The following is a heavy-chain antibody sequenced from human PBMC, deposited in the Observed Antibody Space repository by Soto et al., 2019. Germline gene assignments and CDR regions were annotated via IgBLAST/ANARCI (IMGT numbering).Heavy chain of an antibody. D-gene: IGHD6-13*01. CDR1: GFTFSSYG. J-gene: IGHJ5*02. CDR3: ARDGKAAAEDWFDP. Sequence: GGSLRLSCAASGFTFSSYGMHWVRQAPGKGLEWVAVISYDGSNKYYADSVKGRFTISRDNAKNSLYLQMNSLRAEDTAVYYCARDGKAAAEDWFDPWGQGTLVTVSS. V-gene: IGHV3-30*03. CDR2: ISYDGSNK.